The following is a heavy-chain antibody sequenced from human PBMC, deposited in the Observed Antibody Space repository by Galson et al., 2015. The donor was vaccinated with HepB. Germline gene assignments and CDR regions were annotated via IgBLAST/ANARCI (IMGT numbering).Heavy chain of an antibody. D-gene: IGHD6-19*01. CDR1: GGTFDSYS. CDR2: IIPIFGTR. V-gene: IGHV1-69*13. CDR3: ARDEEGYVTGWKPGYFDY. Sequence: SVKVSCKASGGTFDSYSISWVRQAPGEGLEWMGGIIPIFGTREYAQKFQGRVTITADESRSIVYMELTSLRSEDTAVYYCARDEEGYVTGWKPGYFDYWGQGTLVTVSS. J-gene: IGHJ4*02.